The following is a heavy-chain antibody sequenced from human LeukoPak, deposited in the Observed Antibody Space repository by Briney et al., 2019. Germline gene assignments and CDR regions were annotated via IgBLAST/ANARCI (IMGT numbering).Heavy chain of an antibody. CDR2: IYYSGST. CDR1: GSSISSYY. J-gene: IGHJ4*02. CDR3: VRTGEVTTVCDS. D-gene: IGHD4-17*01. V-gene: IGHV4-59*08. Sequence: SETLSLTCTVSGSSISSYYWSWIRQPPGKGLEWIGNIYYSGSTNYNPSLKSRVTIAVDTSKNQFSLKLRSVTAADTAVYYCVRTGEVTTVCDSWGQGNLVTVSS.